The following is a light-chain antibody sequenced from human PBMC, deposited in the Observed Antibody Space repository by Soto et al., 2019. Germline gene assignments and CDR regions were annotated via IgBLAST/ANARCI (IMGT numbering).Light chain of an antibody. J-gene: IGKJ2*01. CDR3: QKDGSSPYT. V-gene: IGKV3-20*01. CDR2: GAS. CDR1: QSVSSSY. Sequence: EIVLTQSPGTLSLTPGARATLSCRASQSVSSSYLAWYQQKPGQAPRLLIYGASSRATGIPDRFSGSGSGTDVTLTLSRLEPEDFAVYYCQKDGSSPYTFGQGTKLEIK.